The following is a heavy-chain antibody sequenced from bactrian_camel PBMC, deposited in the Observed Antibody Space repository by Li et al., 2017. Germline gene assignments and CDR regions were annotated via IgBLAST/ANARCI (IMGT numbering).Heavy chain of an antibody. CDR1: GDTTMHLTC. D-gene: IGHD4*01. CDR3: VRSYPERQWVTEYSY. V-gene: IGHV3S53*01. Sequence: HVQLVESGGGTVQAGGSLRLSCARSGDTTMHLTCMSWFRQAPGKRREGVALIDHDGSTKYADSVKGRFTISRDNAKNTVYLQMNSLKPEDTAVYYCVRSYPERQWVTEYSYWGQGTQVTVS. CDR2: IDHDGST. J-gene: IGHJ4*01.